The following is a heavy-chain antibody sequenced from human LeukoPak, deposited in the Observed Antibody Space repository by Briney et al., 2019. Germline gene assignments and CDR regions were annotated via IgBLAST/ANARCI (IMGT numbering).Heavy chain of an antibody. J-gene: IGHJ4*02. Sequence: GGSLRLSCAAPGFTFSNYAMHWVRQAPGKGLERVAVISSDRSNKYYADSVKGRFTISRDNSKNTLYLQMNSLRAEDTAVYYCAKGGYSYDSSGHNYLDYWGQGTLVTVSS. CDR3: AKGGYSYDSSGHNYLDY. CDR1: GFTFSNYA. V-gene: IGHV3-30*18. CDR2: ISSDRSNK. D-gene: IGHD3-22*01.